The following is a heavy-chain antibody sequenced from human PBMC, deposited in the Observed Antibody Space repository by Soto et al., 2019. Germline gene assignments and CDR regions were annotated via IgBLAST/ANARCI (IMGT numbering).Heavy chain of an antibody. CDR3: ARGDGALDV. D-gene: IGHD3-10*01. V-gene: IGHV3-66*01. Sequence: EVQLVESGGGLVQPGGSLRLSCAASGFIVSSNYMSWVRQAPVKGLEWVSVIYTSGSTYYADSVKGRFTISRDNSKNIVYLQMNSLRAEDTAVYYCARGDGALDVWGQGTLVTVS. CDR1: GFIVSSNY. J-gene: IGHJ3*01. CDR2: IYTSGST.